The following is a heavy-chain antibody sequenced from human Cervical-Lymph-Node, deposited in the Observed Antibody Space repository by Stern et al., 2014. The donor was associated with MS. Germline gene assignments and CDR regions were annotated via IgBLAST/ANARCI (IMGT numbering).Heavy chain of an antibody. CDR3: VRDISEYTTTWQSFHY. CDR1: GFTFSDYA. J-gene: IGHJ4*02. D-gene: IGHD2-2*02. V-gene: IGHV3-9*01. CDR2: ISWNSNNV. Sequence: EVQLVESGGGLVQPGRSLRLSCAASGFTFSDYAMHWVRQGPGKGLEWVSGISWNSNNVDYADPVKGRFTTSRDNAKNSLYLQMNSLRAEDTAVYYCVRDISEYTTTWQSFHYWGQGTLVTVSS.